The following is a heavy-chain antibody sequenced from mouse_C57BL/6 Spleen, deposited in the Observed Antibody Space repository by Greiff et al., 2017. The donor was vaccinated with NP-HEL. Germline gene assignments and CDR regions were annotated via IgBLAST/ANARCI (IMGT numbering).Heavy chain of an antibody. CDR1: GYAFSSSW. V-gene: IGHV1-82*01. J-gene: IGHJ3*01. CDR3: ARFPIYYYGSSVAY. Sequence: QVQLQQSGPELVKPGASVKISCKASGYAFSSSWMNWVKQRPGKGLEWIGRIYPGDGDTNYNGKFKGKATLTADKSSSTAYMQLSSLTSEDSAVYFCARFPIYYYGSSVAYWGQGTLVTVSA. CDR2: IYPGDGDT. D-gene: IGHD1-1*01.